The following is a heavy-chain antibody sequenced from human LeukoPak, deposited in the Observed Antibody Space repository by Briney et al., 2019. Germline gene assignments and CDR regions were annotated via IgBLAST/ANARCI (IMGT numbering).Heavy chain of an antibody. V-gene: IGHV3-23*01. Sequence: GGSLTLSCAASGFTFSSYAMSWVRQAPAKGLDWVSAISGSGGSTYYEDSVKGRFTISRDNSKNTIYLQMNSLRAEDAAVYYCAKDRNYYGSGSYYAYWGQGTLVTVSS. CDR2: ISGSGGST. CDR3: AKDRNYYGSGSYYAY. CDR1: GFTFSSYA. J-gene: IGHJ4*02. D-gene: IGHD3-10*01.